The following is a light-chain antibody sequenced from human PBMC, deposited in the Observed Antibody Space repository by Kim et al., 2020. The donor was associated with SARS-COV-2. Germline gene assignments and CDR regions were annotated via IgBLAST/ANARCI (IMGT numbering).Light chain of an antibody. J-gene: IGLJ3*02. CDR2: YNN. CDR1: TTNIGNNY. V-gene: IGLV1-51*01. Sequence: QSVLTQPPSASAAPGQKVTISCSGGTTNIGNNYVFSYQHLPGTAPKLLIYYNNKRPSGIPDRFSGSKSGTSATLGITGLQTGDEADYYCGTWDNSLSASVFGGGTQLTVL. CDR3: GTWDNSLSASV.